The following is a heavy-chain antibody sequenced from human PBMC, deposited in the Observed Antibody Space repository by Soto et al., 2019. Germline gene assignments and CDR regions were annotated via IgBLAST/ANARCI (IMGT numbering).Heavy chain of an antibody. V-gene: IGHV3-11*05. Sequence: QEQLVESGGGLVRPGGSLRLSCAASGFTFSAYYMTWMRQAPGKGLEWVSYITSSSDYTNYAGSVKGRFTISRDNAKNSVYLQMNTLRVEDAAVYYCGREYYYGMDVWGQGTTVTVSS. J-gene: IGHJ6*02. CDR1: GFTFSAYY. CDR3: GREYYYGMDV. CDR2: ITSSSDYT.